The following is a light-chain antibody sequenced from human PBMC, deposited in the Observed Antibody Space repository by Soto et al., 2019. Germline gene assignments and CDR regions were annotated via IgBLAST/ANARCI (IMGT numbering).Light chain of an antibody. CDR3: QQTYTAPYT. CDR1: QNIRSY. CDR2: AAS. J-gene: IGKJ2*01. Sequence: DIQMTQSPSSLSASVGDRVTITCRASQNIRSYLNWYQLKSGKAPKLLIYAASSFQSVVPSRFSGSGSGTDFTLVISGLQPEDFATYYCQQTYTAPYTFGQGTQLEIQ. V-gene: IGKV1-39*01.